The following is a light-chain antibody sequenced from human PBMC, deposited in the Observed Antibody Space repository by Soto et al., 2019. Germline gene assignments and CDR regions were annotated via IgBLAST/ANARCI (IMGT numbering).Light chain of an antibody. CDR2: DVR. J-gene: IGLJ2*01. CDR3: SSYTSGNTFV. CDR1: SSDVGGYNS. V-gene: IGLV2-14*01. Sequence: QSALTQPASVSGSPGQSITISCAGTSSDVGGYNSVSWYQHHPGKAPKLMVYDVRDRPSGVSNRFSGSKSGSTASLTISGLQAEDEADYYCSSYTSGNTFVFGGGTKLTVL.